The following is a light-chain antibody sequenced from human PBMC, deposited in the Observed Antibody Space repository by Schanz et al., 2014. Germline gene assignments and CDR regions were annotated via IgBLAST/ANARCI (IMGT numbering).Light chain of an antibody. V-gene: IGKV3-20*01. CDR1: QSVSSY. J-gene: IGKJ2*01. CDR2: DTS. Sequence: EVVMTQSPATLSMSPGERATLSCRASQSVSSYLAWYQQKPGQAPRLLISDTSNRATGIPDRFSGSGSGTDFTLTISRLEPEDFAVYYCQQYGSSPYTFGQGTKLEIK. CDR3: QQYGSSPYT.